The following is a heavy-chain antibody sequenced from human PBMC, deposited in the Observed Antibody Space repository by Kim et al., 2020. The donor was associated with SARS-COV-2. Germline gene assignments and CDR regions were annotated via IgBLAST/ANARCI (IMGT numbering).Heavy chain of an antibody. CDR1: GFTVSSNY. D-gene: IGHD3-10*01. J-gene: IGHJ6*02. CDR2: IYGGGST. CDR3: ATSRGYNYYGIDV. V-gene: IGHV3-53*01. Sequence: GGSLRLSCAASGFTVSSNYMTWVRQAPGKGLDWVSIIYGGGSTYYADSVKGRFTISRDNSKNTLYLQMNSRRVDDTAVYYCATSRGYNYYGIDVWGQGTTVTVSS.